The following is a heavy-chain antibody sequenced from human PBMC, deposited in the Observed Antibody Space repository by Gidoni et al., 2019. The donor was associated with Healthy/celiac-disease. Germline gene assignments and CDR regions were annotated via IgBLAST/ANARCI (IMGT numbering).Heavy chain of an antibody. CDR3: ARKGAPWEYSSSIVAFDI. CDR1: GYTFTSYA. Sequence: QVQLVQSGAEEKKPGASVKVSGKASGYTFTSYARHWVRQAPGQRLEWMGWINAGNGNTKYSQKFQGRVTITRDTSASTAYMELSSLRSEDTAVYYCARKGAPWEYSSSIVAFDIWGQGTMVTVSS. J-gene: IGHJ3*02. CDR2: INAGNGNT. V-gene: IGHV1-3*05. D-gene: IGHD6-6*01.